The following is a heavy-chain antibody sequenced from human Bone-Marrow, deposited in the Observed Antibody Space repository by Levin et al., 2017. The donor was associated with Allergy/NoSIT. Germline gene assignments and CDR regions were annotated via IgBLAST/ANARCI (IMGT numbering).Heavy chain of an antibody. J-gene: IGHJ5*02. CDR2: ISSSGSTI. CDR3: AKSMVGPTRIPWFDP. V-gene: IGHV3-11*01. D-gene: IGHD1-26*01. CDR1: GFTFTDYY. Sequence: GGSLRLSCAASGFTFTDYYINWIRQTPGKGLEWVSYISSSGSTIYYADSVRGRFTISRDNSNKTVFLQMNSLRAEDSAQYYCAKSMVGPTRIPWFDPWGQGARVTVAS.